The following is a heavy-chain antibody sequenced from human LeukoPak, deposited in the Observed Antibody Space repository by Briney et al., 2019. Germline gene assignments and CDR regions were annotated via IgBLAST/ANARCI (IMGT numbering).Heavy chain of an antibody. V-gene: IGHV4-31*03. CDR2: IYYSGST. J-gene: IGHJ5*02. CDR1: GGSISSGGYY. CDR3: AREVPISSRWYSSSSGWFDP. D-gene: IGHD6-6*01. Sequence: SQTLSLTCTVSGGSISSGGYYWSWIRQHPGKGLEWIGYIYYSGSTYYNPSLKSRVTISVDTPKNQFSLKLSSVTAADTAVYYCAREVPISSRWYSSSSGWFDPWGQGTLVTVSS.